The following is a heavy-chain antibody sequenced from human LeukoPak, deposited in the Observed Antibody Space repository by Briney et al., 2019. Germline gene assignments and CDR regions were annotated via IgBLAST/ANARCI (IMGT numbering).Heavy chain of an antibody. V-gene: IGHV4-38-2*02. CDR2: IYHSGST. CDR1: GYSISGGYY. CDR3: AREAGYYGSGFYYFDY. Sequence: SETLSLTCAVSGYSISGGYYWGWIRQPPGKGLEWIGSIYHSGSTYYNPSLKSRVTISVDTSKNQFSLKLSSVTAADTAVYYCAREAGYYGSGFYYFDYWGQGTLVTVSS. D-gene: IGHD3-10*01. J-gene: IGHJ4*02.